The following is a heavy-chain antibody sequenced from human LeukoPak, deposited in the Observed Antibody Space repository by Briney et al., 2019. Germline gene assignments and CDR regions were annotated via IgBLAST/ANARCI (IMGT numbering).Heavy chain of an antibody. Sequence: QPGESLKISCKGSGYSFTSYWIGWVRQMPGKGLEWMGIIYPGDSDTRYSPSFQGQVTISADKSISTAYLQWSSLKASDTAMYYCARHKRYYYDSSGYSHFDYWGQGTPVTVSS. CDR3: ARHKRYYYDSSGYSHFDY. D-gene: IGHD3-22*01. CDR1: GYSFTSYW. J-gene: IGHJ4*02. CDR2: IYPGDSDT. V-gene: IGHV5-51*01.